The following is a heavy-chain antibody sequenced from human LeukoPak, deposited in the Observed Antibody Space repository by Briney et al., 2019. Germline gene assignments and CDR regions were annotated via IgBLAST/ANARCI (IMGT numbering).Heavy chain of an antibody. V-gene: IGHV3-23*01. Sequence: GGSLRLSCAASGFTFSSYAMSWVRQAPGKGPEWVSAISGSGGSTYYADSVKGRFTISRDNSKNTLYLQMNSLRAEDTAVYYCAKYGSGSYLGYFDYWGQGTLVTVSS. CDR3: AKYGSGSYLGYFDY. D-gene: IGHD3-10*01. CDR2: ISGSGGST. CDR1: GFTFSSYA. J-gene: IGHJ4*02.